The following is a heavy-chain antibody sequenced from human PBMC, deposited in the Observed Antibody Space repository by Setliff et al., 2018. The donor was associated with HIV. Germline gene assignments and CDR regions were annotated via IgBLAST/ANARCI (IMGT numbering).Heavy chain of an antibody. Sequence: SVKVSCKASGGTFSSYVISWVRQAPGQGPEWMGGIIPMYGVTNYAQKFQGRVTITTDESTSTAYMELSSLRSEDTAVYYCALPYCSGGNWWSSASLPRAGWFDAWGQGTLVTVSS. CDR1: GGTFSSYV. CDR3: ALPYCSGGNWWSSASLPRAGWFDA. V-gene: IGHV1-69*05. CDR2: IIPMYGVT. J-gene: IGHJ5*02. D-gene: IGHD2-15*01.